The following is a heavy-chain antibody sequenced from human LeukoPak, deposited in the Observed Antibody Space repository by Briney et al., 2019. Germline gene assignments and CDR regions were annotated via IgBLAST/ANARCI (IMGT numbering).Heavy chain of an antibody. Sequence: GGSLRLSCAASGFTFSRYWMSWVRQTPRKGLEWVANIKQDGSETYYVDSMKGRFTISRDNAKNSLYLQMNSLRVEDTAVYYCARDKGDYDTSDSLFMFGGRGTLVTVSS. V-gene: IGHV3-7*03. J-gene: IGHJ4*02. CDR1: GFTFSRYW. CDR2: IKQDGSET. D-gene: IGHD3-22*01. CDR3: ARDKGDYDTSDSLFMF.